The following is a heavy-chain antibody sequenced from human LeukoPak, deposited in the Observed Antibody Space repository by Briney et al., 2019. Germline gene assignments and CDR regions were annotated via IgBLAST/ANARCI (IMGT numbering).Heavy chain of an antibody. CDR3: ARDRMVYTY. D-gene: IGHD3-10*01. J-gene: IGHJ4*02. CDR2: ISDSGRSS. Sequence: GGSLILSCAASGFTFSNSAMSWVRQAPGKGLEWVSAISDSGRSSYYADSVKGRFTISRDNSKNTLYLQMNSLRAEETAVYYCARDRMVYTYWGQGALVTVSS. V-gene: IGHV3-23*01. CDR1: GFTFSNSA.